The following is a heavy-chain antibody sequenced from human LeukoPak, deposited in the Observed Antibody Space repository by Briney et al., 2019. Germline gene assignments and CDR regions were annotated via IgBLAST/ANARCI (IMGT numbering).Heavy chain of an antibody. CDR2: IGTGGDA. Sequence: GGSLRLSCAASGFTFRNYDMHWVRQAAGKGLEWVSGIGTGGDAYYPGSVKGRFTVSRENAKNSLYLQMNSLRAGDTAVYYCARGYYSGSGSDAFDTWGQGTMVTVSS. CDR3: ARGYYSGSGSDAFDT. J-gene: IGHJ3*02. V-gene: IGHV3-13*01. D-gene: IGHD3-10*01. CDR1: GFTFRNYD.